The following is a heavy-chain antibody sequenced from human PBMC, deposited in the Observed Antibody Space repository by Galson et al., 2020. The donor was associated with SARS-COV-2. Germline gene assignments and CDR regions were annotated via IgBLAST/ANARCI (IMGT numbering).Heavy chain of an antibody. Sequence: GESLKISCAASGFTVSSNYMSWVRQTPEKGLEWVSVIYLNGNTYYADSVKGRFTISRHNSKNTLYLQMNSLRAEDTAVYYCARAVGLSSYCWGQGTLVTVS. CDR2: IYLNGNT. CDR1: GFTVSSNY. CDR3: ARAVGLSSYC. D-gene: IGHD3-16*02. J-gene: IGHJ4*02. V-gene: IGHV3-53*04.